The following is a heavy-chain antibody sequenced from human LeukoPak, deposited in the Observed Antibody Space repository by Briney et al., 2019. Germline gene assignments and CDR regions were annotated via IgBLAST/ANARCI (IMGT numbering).Heavy chain of an antibody. CDR1: GYTFTSYD. CDR3: ARGAYHPVTYYYYMDV. V-gene: IGHV1-69*13. D-gene: IGHD1-14*01. J-gene: IGHJ6*03. Sequence: SVKVSCKASGYTFTSYDINWVRQATGQGLEWMGGIIPIFRTANYAQKFQGRVTITADESTSTAYMELSSLGSEDTAVYYCARGAYHPVTYYYYMDVWGKGTTVTISS. CDR2: IIPIFRTA.